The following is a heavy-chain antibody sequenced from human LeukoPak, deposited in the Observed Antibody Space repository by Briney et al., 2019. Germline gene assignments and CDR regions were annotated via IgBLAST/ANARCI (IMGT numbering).Heavy chain of an antibody. CDR2: INHSGST. V-gene: IGHV4-34*01. J-gene: IGHJ5*02. D-gene: IGHD2-2*02. CDR3: ARGEVVVVPAAIQGAWFDP. Sequence: SETLSLTCTVSGGSISSYYWSWIRQPPGKGLEWIGEINHSGSTNYNPSLKSRVTISVDTSKNQFSLKLSSVTAADTAVYYCARGEVVVVPAAIQGAWFDPWGQGTLVTVSS. CDR1: GGSISSYY.